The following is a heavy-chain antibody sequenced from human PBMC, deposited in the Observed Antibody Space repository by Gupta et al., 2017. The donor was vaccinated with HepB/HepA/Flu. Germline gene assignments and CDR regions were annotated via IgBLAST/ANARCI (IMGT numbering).Heavy chain of an antibody. J-gene: IGHJ5*02. CDR2: IYYSGST. CDR3: ARGRTLLWFGELLTYWFDP. V-gene: IGHV4-30-4*01. D-gene: IGHD3-10*01. Sequence: QVQLQESGPGLVKPSQTLSLTCTVSGGSISRGDYYWSWIRQPPGKGLEWIGYIYYSGSTYYNPSLKSRVTISVDTSKNQFSLKLSSVTAADTAVYYCARGRTLLWFGELLTYWFDPWGQGTLVTVSS. CDR1: GGSISRGDYY.